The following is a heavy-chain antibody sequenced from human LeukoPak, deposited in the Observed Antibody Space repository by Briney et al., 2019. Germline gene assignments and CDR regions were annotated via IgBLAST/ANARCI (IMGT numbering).Heavy chain of an antibody. V-gene: IGHV3-48*03. J-gene: IGHJ4*02. Sequence: PGGSLRLSCAASGFTFSSYEMNWVRQAPGKGLEWVSYISSSGSTIYYADSVKGRFTISRDNSKNTLYLQMNSLRAEDTAVYYCARGEAYYDYVWGSYRLIDYWGQGTLVTVSS. CDR2: ISSSGSTI. D-gene: IGHD3-16*02. CDR1: GFTFSSYE. CDR3: ARGEAYYDYVWGSYRLIDY.